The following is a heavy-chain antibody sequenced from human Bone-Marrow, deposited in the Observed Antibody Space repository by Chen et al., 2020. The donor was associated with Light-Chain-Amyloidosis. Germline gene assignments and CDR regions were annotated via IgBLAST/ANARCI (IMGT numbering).Heavy chain of an antibody. D-gene: IGHD2-15*01. J-gene: IGHJ6*02. CDR1: GGSMRSCSYY. V-gene: IGHV4-39*01. Sequence: QMQLQESGPGLVKPSETLSLTCSVSGGSMRSCSYYWGWIRQPPGKGLEWLGNIYYSGGTYDNPSLKSRVTMSIDTSKNQLALKLISVTAADTAVYYWARLDCSGGACHPYYYGMDVWGRGTTVTVSS. CDR2: IYYSGGT. CDR3: ARLDCSGGACHPYYYGMDV.